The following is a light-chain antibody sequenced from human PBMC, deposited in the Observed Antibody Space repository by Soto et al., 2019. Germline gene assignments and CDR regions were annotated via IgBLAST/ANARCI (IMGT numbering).Light chain of an antibody. J-gene: IGKJ2*01. CDR1: QSVTSGY. Sequence: EIVLTQSPGTLSLSPGERATLSCRASQSVTSGYLAWYQQKPGQAPRLLLYDASSRATGIPDRFSGSGSGTDFTLTISRLEPEDFAVYYCQQYGTSLLYTFGQGTKLEIK. CDR3: QQYGTSLLYT. CDR2: DAS. V-gene: IGKV3-20*01.